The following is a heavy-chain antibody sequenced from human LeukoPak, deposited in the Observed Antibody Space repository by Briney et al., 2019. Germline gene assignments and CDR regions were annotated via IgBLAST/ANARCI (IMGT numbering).Heavy chain of an antibody. CDR2: IYHSGST. CDR1: GGSISSSNW. Sequence: PSGTLSLTCAVSGGSISSSNWWSWVRQPPGKGLEWIGEIYHSGSTNYNPSLKSRVTISVDKSKNQFSLKLSSVTAADTAVYYCARVAGGSSGYYYGDYFDYWGQGTLVTVSS. D-gene: IGHD3-22*01. V-gene: IGHV4-4*02. J-gene: IGHJ4*02. CDR3: ARVAGGSSGYYYGDYFDY.